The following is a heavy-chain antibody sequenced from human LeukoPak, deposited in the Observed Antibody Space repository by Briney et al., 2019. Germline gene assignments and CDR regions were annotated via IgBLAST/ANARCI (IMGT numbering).Heavy chain of an antibody. J-gene: IGHJ4*02. CDR3: AKDRVYYFDSSGYSCDY. CDR2: ISGGGGTT. V-gene: IGHV3-23*01. Sequence: PGGSLRLSCAASGFTFSNYAMSWVRQAPGKGLEWVSGISGGGGTTYYADSVKGRFTISRDNSKNTLYLQMHSLRDEDTAVYYCAKDRVYYFDSSGYSCDYWGQGSLVTVSS. CDR1: GFTFSNYA. D-gene: IGHD3-22*01.